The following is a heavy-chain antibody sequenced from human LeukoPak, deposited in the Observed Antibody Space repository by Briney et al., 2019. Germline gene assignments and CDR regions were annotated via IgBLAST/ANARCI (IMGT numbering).Heavy chain of an antibody. CDR2: INPKSGAT. V-gene: IGHV1-2*02. Sequence: ASVKDSCKASGYTFTDNYIHWVRQAPGQGVEWVGWINPKSGATDYAENFRGGVTMCRDTSISTGYMELRRLRCDDTGGYYCVRESRGPETSWTDDFWTSRNEGWLDPWGQGSLVIVSS. CDR1: GYTFTDNY. D-gene: IGHD3-3*01. CDR3: VRESRGPETSWTDDFWTSRNEGWLDP. J-gene: IGHJ5*02.